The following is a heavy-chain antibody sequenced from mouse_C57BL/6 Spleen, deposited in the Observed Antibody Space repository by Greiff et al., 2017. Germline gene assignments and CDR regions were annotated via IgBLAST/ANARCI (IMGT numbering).Heavy chain of an antibody. Sequence: EVQLQQSGPGLVKPSQSLSLTCSVTGYSITSGYYWNWIRQFPGNKLEWMGYISYDGSNNYNPSLKNRISITRDTSKNQFFLKLNSVTTEDTATYYCARDGYYGSSYWFAYWGQGTLVTVSA. CDR1: GYSITSGYY. CDR3: ARDGYYGSSYWFAY. D-gene: IGHD1-1*01. J-gene: IGHJ3*01. CDR2: ISYDGSN. V-gene: IGHV3-6*01.